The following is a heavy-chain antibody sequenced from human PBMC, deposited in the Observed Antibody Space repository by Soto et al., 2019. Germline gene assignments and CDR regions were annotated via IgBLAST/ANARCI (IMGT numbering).Heavy chain of an antibody. V-gene: IGHV1-46*01. CDR3: ARDGYKHMVNYYGMDV. D-gene: IGHD5-12*01. Sequence: ASVKVSCKASGYTFTSYYMHWVRQAPGQGLEWMGIINPSGGSTSYAQKFQGRVTMTRDTSTSTVYMELSSLRSEDTAVYYCARDGYKHMVNYYGMDVWGQGTTVTV. J-gene: IGHJ6*02. CDR2: INPSGGST. CDR1: GYTFTSYY.